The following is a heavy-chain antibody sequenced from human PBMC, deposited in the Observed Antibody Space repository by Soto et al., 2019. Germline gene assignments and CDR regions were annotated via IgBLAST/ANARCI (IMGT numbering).Heavy chain of an antibody. Sequence: PSETLSLTCTVSGGSISGYYWSWIRQPPGKGLEWIGYIYYSGSTHYNSSLKSRVTMSVDTSKNQFSLKLSSVTAADTALYYCARVTSGYRPHFDYWGQGTLVTVSS. CDR3: ARVTSGYRPHFDY. D-gene: IGHD3-3*01. V-gene: IGHV4-59*01. J-gene: IGHJ4*02. CDR1: GGSISGYY. CDR2: IYYSGST.